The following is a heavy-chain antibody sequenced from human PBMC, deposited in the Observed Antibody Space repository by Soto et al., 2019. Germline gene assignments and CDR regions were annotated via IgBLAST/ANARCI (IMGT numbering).Heavy chain of an antibody. CDR2: ISYDGSNK. CDR1: GFTFSSYA. J-gene: IGHJ3*02. Sequence: GGSLRLSCAASGFTFSSYAMHWVRQAPGKGLEWVAVISYDGSNKYYADSVKGRFTISRDNSKNTLYLQMNSLRAEDTAVYYCARVGDYYDSSGYYDAFDIWGQGTMVTVSS. CDR3: ARVGDYYDSSGYYDAFDI. V-gene: IGHV3-30-3*01. D-gene: IGHD3-22*01.